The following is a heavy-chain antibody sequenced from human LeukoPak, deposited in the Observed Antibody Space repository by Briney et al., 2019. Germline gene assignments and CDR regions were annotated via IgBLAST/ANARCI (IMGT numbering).Heavy chain of an antibody. V-gene: IGHV3-7*01. J-gene: IGHJ4*02. D-gene: IGHD7-27*01. CDR1: GFTFSNYW. CDR3: AKHLPYWGSPDC. CDR2: INENGSEE. Sequence: GGSLRLSCEASGFTFSNYWLTWVRQAPGRGLEWVASINENGSEEKYVDSVKGRLTISRDNAKNSLYLQMNGLRVEDTAVYYCAKHLPYWGSPDCWGQGTLVTVSS.